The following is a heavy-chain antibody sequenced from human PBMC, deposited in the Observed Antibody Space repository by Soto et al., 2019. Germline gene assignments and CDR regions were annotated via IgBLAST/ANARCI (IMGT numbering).Heavy chain of an antibody. J-gene: IGHJ6*03. V-gene: IGHV4-59*12. Sequence: SETLSLTCTVSGGSISSYYWSWIRQPPGKGLEWIGYIYYSGSTNYNPSLKSRVTISVDTSKNQFSLKLSSVTAEDTAVYYCAREDMVRGVTPPHYYYYYMDVWGKGTTVTVSS. D-gene: IGHD3-10*01. CDR3: AREDMVRGVTPPHYYYYYMDV. CDR2: IYYSGST. CDR1: GGSISSYY.